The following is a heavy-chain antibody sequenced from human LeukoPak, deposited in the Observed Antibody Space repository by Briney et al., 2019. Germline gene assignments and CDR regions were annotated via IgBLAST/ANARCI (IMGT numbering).Heavy chain of an antibody. Sequence: GGSLRLSCAASGFTFSSYWMHWVRQAPGKGLVWVSRINSDGSSTSYADSVKGRFTISRDNAKKTLYLQMNSLRAEDTAVYYCAKDLVAYYDILTGSMETGFDYWGQGTLVTVSS. CDR2: INSDGSST. J-gene: IGHJ4*02. CDR3: AKDLVAYYDILTGSMETGFDY. CDR1: GFTFSSYW. V-gene: IGHV3-74*01. D-gene: IGHD3-9*01.